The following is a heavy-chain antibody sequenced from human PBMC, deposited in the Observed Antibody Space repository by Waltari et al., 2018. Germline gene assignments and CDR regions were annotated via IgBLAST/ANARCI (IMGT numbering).Heavy chain of an antibody. D-gene: IGHD3-22*01. CDR2: TYPGDSDT. CDR1: GYSFTSYW. J-gene: IGHJ3*02. Sequence: EVQLVQSGAEVKKPGESLKISCKGSGYSFTSYWIGWVRQMPGKGLEWMGITYPGDSDTRYSPSFQGQVTISADKSISTAYLQWSSLKASDTAMYYCARRGYYYDSSGYPDAFDIWGQGTMVTVSS. CDR3: ARRGYYYDSSGYPDAFDI. V-gene: IGHV5-51*01.